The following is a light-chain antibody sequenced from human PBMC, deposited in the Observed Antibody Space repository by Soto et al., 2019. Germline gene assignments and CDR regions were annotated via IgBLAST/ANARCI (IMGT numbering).Light chain of an antibody. CDR2: KAS. V-gene: IGKV1-5*03. CDR3: QQYNSYPWT. J-gene: IGKJ1*01. CDR1: QSISSW. Sequence: DIQMTQSPSTLSASVGDRVTITCRASQSISSWLAWYQQKPGKAPKLLIYKASSLEGGVPSRFSGSGSGTEFTLTNSSLQPDDFATYYCQQYNSYPWTFGQGTKVEVK.